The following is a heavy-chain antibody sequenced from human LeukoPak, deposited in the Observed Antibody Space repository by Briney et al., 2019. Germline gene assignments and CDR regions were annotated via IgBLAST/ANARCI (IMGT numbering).Heavy chain of an antibody. J-gene: IGHJ4*02. CDR1: GGTFSSYA. Sequence: SVKVSCKASGGTFSSYAISWVRQAPGQGLEWMGGIIPILGIANYAQKFQSRVTITADKSTSTAYMELSSLRSEDTAVYYCAAPLSSYYDILTGPRPLGYWGQGTLVTVSS. CDR3: AAPLSSYYDILTGPRPLGY. D-gene: IGHD3-9*01. V-gene: IGHV1-69*10. CDR2: IIPILGIA.